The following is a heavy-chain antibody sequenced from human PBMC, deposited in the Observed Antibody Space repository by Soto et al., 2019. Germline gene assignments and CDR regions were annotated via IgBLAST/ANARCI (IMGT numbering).Heavy chain of an antibody. D-gene: IGHD6-6*01. V-gene: IGHV3-30*18. Sequence: GGSLRLSCAASGFTFSSYGMHWVRQAPGKGLEWVAVISYDGSNKYYADSVKGRFTISRDNSKNTLYLQMNSLRAEDTAVYYCAKDRGSSSFIFDYWGQGTLVTVSS. J-gene: IGHJ4*02. CDR2: ISYDGSNK. CDR3: AKDRGSSSFIFDY. CDR1: GFTFSSYG.